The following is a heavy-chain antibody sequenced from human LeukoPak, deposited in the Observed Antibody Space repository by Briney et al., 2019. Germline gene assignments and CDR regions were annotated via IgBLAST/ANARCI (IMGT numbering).Heavy chain of an antibody. D-gene: IGHD3-10*01. J-gene: IGHJ4*02. CDR3: AREARGFGELFFDY. V-gene: IGHV4-61*08. CDR1: GGSISRSDHY. CDR2: IYYSGST. Sequence: SETLSLTCSVSGGSISRSDHYWSWIRQPPGKGLEWIGYIYYSGSTNYNPSLKSRVTISVDTSKNQFSLKLSSVTAADTAVYYCAREARGFGELFFDYWGQGTLVTVSS.